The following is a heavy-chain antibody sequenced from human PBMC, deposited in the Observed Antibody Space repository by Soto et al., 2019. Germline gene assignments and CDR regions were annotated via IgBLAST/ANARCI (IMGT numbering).Heavy chain of an antibody. V-gene: IGHV3-23*01. CDR1: GFTFSAFA. CDR3: AKALGPFFCGFYNGGDF. J-gene: IGHJ4*02. CDR2: ISDSGGST. Sequence: GXPILSCFASGFTFSAFAIKWVRQSPGKGLEWVSGISDSGGSTYYADSVKGRFTISRDNSKNTLYLQMNSLRGEDTAIYFCAKALGPFFCGFYNGGDFWGQGTLVTVSS. D-gene: IGHD1-1*01.